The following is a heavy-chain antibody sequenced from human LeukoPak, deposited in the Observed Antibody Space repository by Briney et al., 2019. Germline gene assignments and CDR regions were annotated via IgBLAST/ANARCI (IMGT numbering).Heavy chain of an antibody. CDR1: GYTFTNYG. V-gene: IGHV1-8*02. J-gene: IGHJ5*02. CDR2: MNPKSGNT. D-gene: IGHD6-13*01. CDR3: AKATTTIAAVPHNP. Sequence: ASVKVSCKASGYTFTNYGFSWVRQAPGQGPEWMGWMNPKSGNTGYAPKFQGRVTMTRNTSIDTAFMELKSLSFEDTAVYYCAKATTTIAAVPHNPWGQGTLVTVSS.